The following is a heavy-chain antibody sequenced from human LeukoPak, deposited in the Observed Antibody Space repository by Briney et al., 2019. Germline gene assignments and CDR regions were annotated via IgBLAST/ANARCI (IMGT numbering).Heavy chain of an antibody. CDR3: ARMDIAGAGIIDD. CDR2: IKKEGSEK. Sequence: GGSLRLSRAASGFTFSSYWMSWVRQAPGKGLEWVAHIKKEGSEKDYVDSVKGRFTIARDNAKISLYLQMNSVRAEDTAVYYGARMDIAGAGIIDDWGQGTLVTVSS. J-gene: IGHJ4*02. D-gene: IGHD6-19*01. V-gene: IGHV3-7*01. CDR1: GFTFSSYW.